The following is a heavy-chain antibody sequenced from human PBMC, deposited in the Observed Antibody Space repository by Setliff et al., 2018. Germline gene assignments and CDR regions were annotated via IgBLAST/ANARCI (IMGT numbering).Heavy chain of an antibody. CDR3: VREGVDTRSSTDYRYYMDV. D-gene: IGHD5-18*01. V-gene: IGHV1-69*05. CDR2: TIPMFGTT. J-gene: IGHJ6*03. CDR1: GATFSSYG. Sequence: SVKVSCKASGATFSSYGISWVRQAPGQGLEWMGGTIPMFGTTEYAQKFQGRLTIITDESTNTAFMQLSSLRSDDTAVYYCVREGVDTRSSTDYRYYMDVWGKGTTVTVS.